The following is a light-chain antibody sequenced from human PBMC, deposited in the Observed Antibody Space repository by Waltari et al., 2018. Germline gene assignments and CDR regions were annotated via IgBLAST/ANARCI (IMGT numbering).Light chain of an antibody. V-gene: IGLV2-11*01. J-gene: IGLJ3*02. CDR3: CSYAGSYTWV. CDR1: SSHVGGYNY. Sequence: QSALTQPRSVSGSPGQSVTISCTGTSSHVGGYNYVSWYQQHPGKAPKRMSYDVSKRPSGVPDRCSGSKSGNTASRTISGLQAEDEADYYCCSYAGSYTWVFGGGNKLTVL. CDR2: DVS.